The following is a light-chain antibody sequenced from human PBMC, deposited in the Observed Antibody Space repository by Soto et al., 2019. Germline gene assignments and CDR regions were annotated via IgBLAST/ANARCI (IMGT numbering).Light chain of an antibody. CDR2: GAY. J-gene: IGKJ1*01. CDR3: QQYNNWPPEET. V-gene: IGKV3-15*01. CDR1: QSVSSN. Sequence: EIVMTQSPATLSVSPGERATLSCRASQSVSSNLAWYQQKPGQAPRLLIYGAYSRATGIPARFSGSGSGTEFTLTISSMQSEDFAVYYCQQYNNWPPEETFVHGTTVDIK.